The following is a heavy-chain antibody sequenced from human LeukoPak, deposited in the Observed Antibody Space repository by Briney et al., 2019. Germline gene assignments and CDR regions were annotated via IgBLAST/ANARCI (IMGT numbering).Heavy chain of an antibody. J-gene: IGHJ6*03. CDR1: GYSFTSYW. D-gene: IGHD2-2*02. Sequence: GESLKISCKGSGYSFTSYWIGWVRQMPGKGLEWMGIIYPGDSDTRYSPSFQGQVTISADKSISTAYLQWSSLKASGTAMYYCARQTLGYCSSTSCYNGGYYYYYMDVWGKGTTVTVSS. V-gene: IGHV5-51*01. CDR3: ARQTLGYCSSTSCYNGGYYYYYMDV. CDR2: IYPGDSDT.